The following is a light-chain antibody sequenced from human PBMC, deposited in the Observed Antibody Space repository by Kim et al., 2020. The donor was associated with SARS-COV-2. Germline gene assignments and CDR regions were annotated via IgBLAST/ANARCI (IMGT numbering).Light chain of an antibody. V-gene: IGLV2-11*01. J-gene: IGLJ3*02. CDR3: CSYAGSYTLV. Sequence: QSALTQPRSVSGSPGQSVTISCTGTSSDVGAYNYVSWYQQRPDKAPKLIICDVTRRPSGVPDRFSASKSGNTASLTISGLQAEDEADYYCCSYAGSYTLVFGGGTKLTVL. CDR2: DVT. CDR1: SSDVGAYNY.